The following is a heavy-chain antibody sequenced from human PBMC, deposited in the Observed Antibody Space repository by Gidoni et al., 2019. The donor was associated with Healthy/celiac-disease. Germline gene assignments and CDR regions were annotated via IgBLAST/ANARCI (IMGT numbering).Heavy chain of an antibody. CDR3: ARTTYRNDAFDI. CDR1: GGSISSSSYY. D-gene: IGHD1-26*01. V-gene: IGHV4-39*01. Sequence: QLQLQESGPGLVKPSETLSLTCTVSGGSISSSSYYWGWIRQPPGKGLEWIGSIYYSGSTYYNPSLKSRVTISVDTSKNQFSLKLSSVTAADTAVYYCARTTYRNDAFDIWGQGTMVTVSS. CDR2: IYYSGST. J-gene: IGHJ3*02.